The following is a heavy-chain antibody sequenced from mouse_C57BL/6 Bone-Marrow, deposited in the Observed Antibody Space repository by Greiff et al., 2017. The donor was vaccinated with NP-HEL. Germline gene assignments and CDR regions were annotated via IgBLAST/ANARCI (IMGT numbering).Heavy chain of an antibody. J-gene: IGHJ4*01. D-gene: IGHD2-4*01. CDR1: GYTFTSYW. V-gene: IGHV1-69*01. Sequence: QVQLQQPGAELVMPGASVKLSCKASGYTFTSYWMHWVKQRPGQGLEWIGVIDPSDSYTNYNQKFKGKSTLTVDKSSSTAYMQLSSLTSEDSAVYYCARELIYYDYDDYAMDYWGQGTSVTVSS. CDR2: IDPSDSYT. CDR3: ARELIYYDYDDYAMDY.